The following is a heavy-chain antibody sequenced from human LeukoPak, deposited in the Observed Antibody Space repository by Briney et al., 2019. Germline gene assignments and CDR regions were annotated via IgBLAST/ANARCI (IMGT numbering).Heavy chain of an antibody. Sequence: SVKVSCKASGYTFTSYAMHWVRQAPGQRLEWMGWINAGNGNTKYSQKFQGRVTITRDTSASTAYMELSSLRSEDTAVYYCARARAVAVFPWMEDENWFDPWGQGTMVSVSS. CDR3: ARARAVAVFPWMEDENWFDP. CDR1: GYTFTSYA. V-gene: IGHV1-3*01. CDR2: INAGNGNT. J-gene: IGHJ5*02. D-gene: IGHD2-15*01.